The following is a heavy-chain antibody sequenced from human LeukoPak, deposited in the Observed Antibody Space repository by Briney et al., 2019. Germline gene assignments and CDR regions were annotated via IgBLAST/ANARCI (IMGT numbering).Heavy chain of an antibody. J-gene: IGHJ4*02. Sequence: GGSLRLSCAASGFTFSGYSMNWVRQAPGKGLEWVSSISTTSDYIHYADSLKGRVAISRVNAKNSLYLQVNSLRAEDTAVYYCARGGIYSQGFDYWGQGSLVTVSS. CDR3: ARGGIYSQGFDY. CDR1: GFTFSGYS. CDR2: ISTTSDYI. V-gene: IGHV3-21*01. D-gene: IGHD6-13*01.